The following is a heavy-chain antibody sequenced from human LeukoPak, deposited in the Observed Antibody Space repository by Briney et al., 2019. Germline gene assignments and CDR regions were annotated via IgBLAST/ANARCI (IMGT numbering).Heavy chain of an antibody. V-gene: IGHV4-59*01. Sequence: SETLSLTCTVSGGSISSYYWSWIRQPPGKGLEWIGYIYYSGSTNYNPSLKSRVTISVDTSKNQFSLKLSSVTAADTAVYYCARDEEGEGFVYWGQGTLVTVSS. CDR3: ARDEEGEGFVY. CDR2: IYYSGST. D-gene: IGHD1-26*01. CDR1: GGSISSYY. J-gene: IGHJ4*02.